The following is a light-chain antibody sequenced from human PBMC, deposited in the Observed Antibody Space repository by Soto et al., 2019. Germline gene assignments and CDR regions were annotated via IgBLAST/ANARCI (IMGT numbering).Light chain of an antibody. Sequence: ENVLTQSPGTLSLSPGERVTLSCRASQSVSSNYLVWYQQKPGQAPRLLIYGASRATGIPDRFSGSGSETDFTLTISRLEPEDFAVYYCQQYGSSLTFGGGTKVEIK. CDR1: QSVSSNY. CDR2: GAS. J-gene: IGKJ4*01. V-gene: IGKV3-20*01. CDR3: QQYGSSLT.